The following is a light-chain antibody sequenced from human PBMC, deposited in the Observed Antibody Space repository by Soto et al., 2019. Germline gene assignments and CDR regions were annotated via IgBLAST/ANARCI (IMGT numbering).Light chain of an antibody. V-gene: IGKV4-1*01. Sequence: DIVMTQSPDSLAVSLGERATINCKSSQSVLYSSNNKNYLAWYQQKPGQPPKLLIYWASTRESGVPDRFSGRGSGTDFPLTLSSLQAEDVAVYYCQQYYSPPLTFGQGTKVDIK. CDR2: WAS. CDR1: QSVLYSSNNKNY. CDR3: QQYYSPPLT. J-gene: IGKJ1*01.